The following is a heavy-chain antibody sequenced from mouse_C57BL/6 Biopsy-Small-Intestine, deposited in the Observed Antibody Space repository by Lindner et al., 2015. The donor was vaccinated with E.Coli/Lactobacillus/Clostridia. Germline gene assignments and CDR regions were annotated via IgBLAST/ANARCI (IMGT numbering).Heavy chain of an antibody. CDR2: INPSTGGI. Sequence: VQLQESGPELVKPGASVKISCRASGYSFTGYYMNWVKQSPEKSPEWIGEINPSTGGITYNQKFRAKATLTVDKSSSTAYMQLKSLTSEDSAVYYCTRRGNGFYPFAYWGQGTLVTVSA. V-gene: IGHV1-42*01. CDR1: GYSFTGYY. J-gene: IGHJ3*01. CDR3: TRRGNGFYPFAY. D-gene: IGHD2-3*01.